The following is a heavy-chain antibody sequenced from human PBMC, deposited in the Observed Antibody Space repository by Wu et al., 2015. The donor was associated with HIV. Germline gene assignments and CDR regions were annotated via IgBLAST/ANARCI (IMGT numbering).Heavy chain of an antibody. V-gene: IGHV1-18*01. D-gene: IGHD3-22*01. J-gene: IGHJ4*02. CDR3: ARDEFYDSSGSSY. CDR1: GYTFTSYG. Sequence: LVAVWRLRWRRPRGRSSEGTSSQGRSGYTFTSYGISWVRQAPGQGLEWMGWISAYNGNTNYAQKLQGRVTMTTDTSTSTAYMELRSLRSDDTAVYYCARDEFYDSSGSSYWGQGTLVTVSS. CDR2: ISAYNGNT.